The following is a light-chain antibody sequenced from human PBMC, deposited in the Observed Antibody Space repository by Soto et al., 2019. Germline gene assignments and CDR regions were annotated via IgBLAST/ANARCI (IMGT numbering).Light chain of an antibody. J-gene: IGKJ4*01. CDR3: QQYASSPLLT. CDR2: GSS. V-gene: IGKV3-20*01. CDR1: QTIGRAY. Sequence: EIVLTQSPGTLSFSPGETATLSCRASQTIGRAYLAWYQQKPGQAPRLLIFGSSSRATGIPDRFSGRGSGADFTLTISRLEPEDFAVYYCQQYASSPLLTFGGGTKVDIK.